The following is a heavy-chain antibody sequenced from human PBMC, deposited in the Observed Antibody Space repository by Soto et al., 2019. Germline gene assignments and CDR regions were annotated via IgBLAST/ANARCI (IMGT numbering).Heavy chain of an antibody. CDR3: ALWGFRDGNNSKYNYSGMDV. D-gene: IGHD1-1*01. CDR2: IIPIFGTA. J-gene: IGHJ6*02. V-gene: IGHV1-69*01. Sequence: VQLVQSGAEVKKPGSSVKLSCKASAGTFNRYTISWVRQAPGQGLEWMGGIIPIFGTANYAQKFQGRVAIIADESTSAAYMELRSLRSEDTAVYYCALWGFRDGNNSKYNYSGMDVWGQGTTVTVSS. CDR1: AGTFNRYT.